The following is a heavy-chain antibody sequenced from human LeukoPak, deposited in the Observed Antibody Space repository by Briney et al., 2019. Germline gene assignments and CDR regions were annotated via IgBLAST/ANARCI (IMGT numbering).Heavy chain of an antibody. CDR2: IYYSGST. CDR3: ARILLWFGELWGPDAFDI. V-gene: IGHV4-39*01. CDR1: GGSISSSSYY. D-gene: IGHD3-10*01. Sequence: SETLSLTCTVSGGSISSSSYYWGWIRQPPGKGLEWIGSIYYSGSTYYNPSLKSRVTISVDTSKNQFSLKLSSVTAADTAVYYCARILLWFGELWGPDAFDIWGQGTMVTVSS. J-gene: IGHJ3*02.